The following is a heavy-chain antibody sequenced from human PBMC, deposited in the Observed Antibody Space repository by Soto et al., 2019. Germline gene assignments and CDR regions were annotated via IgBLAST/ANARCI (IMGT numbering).Heavy chain of an antibody. CDR3: ARASPYYDFWSGNDYYYYMDV. J-gene: IGHJ6*03. CDR2: TRNKANSYTT. CDR1: GFTFSDHY. D-gene: IGHD3-3*01. Sequence: GGSLRLSCAASGFTFSDHYMDWVRQAPGKGLEWVGRTRNKANSYTTEYAASVKGRFTISRDDSKNSLYLQMNSLKTEDTAVYYCARASPYYDFWSGNDYYYYMDVWGKGTTVTVSS. V-gene: IGHV3-72*01.